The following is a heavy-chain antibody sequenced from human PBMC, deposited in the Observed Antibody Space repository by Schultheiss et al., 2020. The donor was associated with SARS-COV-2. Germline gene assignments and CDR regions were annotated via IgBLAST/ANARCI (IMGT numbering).Heavy chain of an antibody. CDR1: GYTFTSYG. V-gene: IGHV1-18*01. Sequence: ASVKVSCKASGYTFTSYGISWVRQAPGQGLEWMGWISAYNDNTNYAQKLQGRVTMTTDTSTSTAYMELSSLRSEDTAVYYCATAVDCSSTSCYTATGWGQGTLVTVSS. D-gene: IGHD2-2*02. CDR3: ATAVDCSSTSCYTATG. CDR2: ISAYNDNT. J-gene: IGHJ4*02.